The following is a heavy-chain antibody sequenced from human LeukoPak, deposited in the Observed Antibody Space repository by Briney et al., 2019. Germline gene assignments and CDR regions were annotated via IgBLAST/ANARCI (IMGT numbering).Heavy chain of an antibody. V-gene: IGHV4-61*01. CDR2: IYNGVNT. CDR1: GASVSSASY. D-gene: IGHD6-6*01. CDR3: ARTFSSSWTPYYFDY. Sequence: NASETLSLTCTVSGASVSSASYWSWIRQPPGKGVEWIAHIYNGVNTNYNPSLKSRVTISADTSKNQFSLKLSSVTAADTAIYYCARTFSSSWTPYYFDYWGQGILVTVSS. J-gene: IGHJ4*02.